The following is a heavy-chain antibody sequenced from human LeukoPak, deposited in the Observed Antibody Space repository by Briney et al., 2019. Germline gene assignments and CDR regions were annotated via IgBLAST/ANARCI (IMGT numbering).Heavy chain of an antibody. D-gene: IGHD3-10*01. CDR2: FNPEEGKK. CDR3: ATRGMGRFGELFPSYYYGMDV. V-gene: IGHV1-24*01. J-gene: IGHJ6*02. Sequence: ASVKVSCKVSGYSLIELSIHWVRQAPGKGLEWMGGFNPEEGKKMYAQKLQGRVTMTEDTSTDTAYMELRSLRSEDTAVYYCATRGMGRFGELFPSYYYGMDVWGQGTTVTVSS. CDR1: GYSLIELS.